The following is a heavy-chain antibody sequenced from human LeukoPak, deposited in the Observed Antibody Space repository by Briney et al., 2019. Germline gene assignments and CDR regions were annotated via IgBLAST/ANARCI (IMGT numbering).Heavy chain of an antibody. J-gene: IGHJ4*02. V-gene: IGHV4-59*01. CDR1: GSSISSYY. D-gene: IGHD3-22*01. CDR2: IYYSGST. Sequence: SETLSLTCTVSGSSISSYYWSWIRQPPGKGLEWIGYIYYSGSTNYNPSLKSRVTISVDTSKNQFSLKLSSVTAADTAVYYCARGLYDSSGYYLMPDDYWGQGTLVTVSS. CDR3: ARGLYDSSGYYLMPDDY.